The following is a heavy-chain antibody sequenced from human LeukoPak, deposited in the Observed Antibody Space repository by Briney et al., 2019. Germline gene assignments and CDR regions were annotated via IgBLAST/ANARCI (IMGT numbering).Heavy chain of an antibody. J-gene: IGHJ2*01. CDR1: GGSISSSSYY. Sequence: SETLSLTCTVSGGSISSSSYYWGWIRQPPGKGLEWIGSIYYSGSTYYNPSLKSRVTISVDTSKNQFSLKLSSVTAADTAVYYCARVNGRVWFGEIGSYWYFDLWGRGTLVTVSS. CDR3: ARVNGRVWFGEIGSYWYFDL. V-gene: IGHV4-39*07. D-gene: IGHD3-10*01. CDR2: IYYSGST.